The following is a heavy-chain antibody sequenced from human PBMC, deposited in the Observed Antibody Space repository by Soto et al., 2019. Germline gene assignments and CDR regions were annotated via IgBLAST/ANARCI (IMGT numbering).Heavy chain of an antibody. CDR1: GCSISSAYYY. V-gene: IGHV4-30-4*02. CDR2: IYYSGST. Sequence: PSDTLSVFDPVSGCSISSAYYYKSWIRQPPGKGLEWIGYIYYSGSTYYNPSLKSRVTISVDTSKNQFSLKPSSVTAADTAVYYCARDQAVRDSSASHWFDPWGQGTLVRVS. D-gene: IGHD3-22*01. J-gene: IGHJ5*02. CDR3: ARDQAVRDSSASHWFDP.